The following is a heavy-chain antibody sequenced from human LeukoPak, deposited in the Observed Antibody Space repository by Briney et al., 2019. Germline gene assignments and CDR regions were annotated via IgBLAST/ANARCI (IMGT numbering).Heavy chain of an antibody. CDR1: GGSISSGSYY. Sequence: SQTLSLTCTVSGGSISSGSYYWSWIRQPAGKGLEWIGRIYTSGSTNYNPSLKSRVTISVDTSKNQFSLKLSSVTAADTAVYYCASLYYYGSGSYYTSFDYWGQGTLVTVSS. V-gene: IGHV4-61*02. CDR2: IYTSGST. CDR3: ASLYYYGSGSYYTSFDY. D-gene: IGHD3-10*01. J-gene: IGHJ4*02.